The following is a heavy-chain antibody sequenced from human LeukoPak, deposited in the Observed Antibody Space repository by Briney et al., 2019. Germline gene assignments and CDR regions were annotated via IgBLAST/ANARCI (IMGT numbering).Heavy chain of an antibody. Sequence: PGGSLRLSCAASGFTFSSYEMNWVRQAPGKGLEWVSYIRSSGSTIYYADSVKGRFTISRDNAKNSLYLQMNSLRAEDTAVYYCNHLAVAGDAFDIWGQGTMVTVSS. CDR2: IRSSGSTI. V-gene: IGHV3-48*03. CDR3: NHLAVAGDAFDI. D-gene: IGHD2-15*01. J-gene: IGHJ3*02. CDR1: GFTFSSYE.